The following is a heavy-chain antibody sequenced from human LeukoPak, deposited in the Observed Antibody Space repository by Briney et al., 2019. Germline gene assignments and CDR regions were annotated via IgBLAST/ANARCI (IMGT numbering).Heavy chain of an antibody. CDR2: ISGNGGST. D-gene: IGHD3-9*01. Sequence: PGGPRRLSCSASEFTFSTYTMHWFRQAPGKGLAYVSGISGNGGSTYYADSVKGRFTISRDNSKNTLYLQMSSLRAEDAAVYYCALGLVTDYWGQGTLVTVSS. CDR1: EFTFSTYT. J-gene: IGHJ4*02. V-gene: IGHV3-64D*06. CDR3: ALGLVTDY.